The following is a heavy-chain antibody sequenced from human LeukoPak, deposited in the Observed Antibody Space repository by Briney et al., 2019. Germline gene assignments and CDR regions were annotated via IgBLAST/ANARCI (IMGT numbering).Heavy chain of an antibody. CDR2: ISYDAAVK. V-gene: IGHV3-30-3*01. Sequence: GGSLRLSCAVSGFTLRSYAIHWVRQAPGKGLQWVAFISYDAAVKYYADSVRGRFTISRDNSKNTLSLQMNSLRPEDTAVYYCARDFSTWYSIDYWGRGTLVIVSS. J-gene: IGHJ4*02. D-gene: IGHD2-15*01. CDR1: GFTLRSYA. CDR3: ARDFSTWYSIDY.